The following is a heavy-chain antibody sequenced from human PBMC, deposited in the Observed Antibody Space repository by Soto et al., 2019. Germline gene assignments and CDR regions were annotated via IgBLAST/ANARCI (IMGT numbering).Heavy chain of an antibody. CDR1: GYTFTGYY. Sequence: ASVKVSCKASGYTFTGYYMHWVRQAPGQGLEWMGWINPNSGGTNYAQKFQGRVTMTRDTSISTAYMELSRLRSDDTAVYYCARDICSGGSCRLSNWFDPWGQGTLVTVPQ. V-gene: IGHV1-2*02. J-gene: IGHJ5*02. CDR2: INPNSGGT. CDR3: ARDICSGGSCRLSNWFDP. D-gene: IGHD2-15*01.